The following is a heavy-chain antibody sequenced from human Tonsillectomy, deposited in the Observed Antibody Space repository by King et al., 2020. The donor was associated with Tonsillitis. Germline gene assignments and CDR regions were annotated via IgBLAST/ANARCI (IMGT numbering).Heavy chain of an antibody. J-gene: IGHJ3*02. D-gene: IGHD6-13*01. V-gene: IGHV4-59*01. CDR1: GGSISSYY. Sequence: VQLQESGPGLLKPSETLSLPCTVSGGSISSYYWSWLRQPPGKGLEWIGYIYYSGSTNYNPSLKSRVTISVDTSKNQFSLKLSSVTTADTAVYYCARGKYSSSWGALDAFDIWGQGTMVTVSS. CDR2: IYYSGST. CDR3: ARGKYSSSWGALDAFDI.